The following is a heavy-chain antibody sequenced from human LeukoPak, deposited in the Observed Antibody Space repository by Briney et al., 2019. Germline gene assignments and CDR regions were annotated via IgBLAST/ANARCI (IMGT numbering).Heavy chain of an antibody. J-gene: IGHJ6*03. CDR1: GGTFSSYA. D-gene: IGHD4-11*01. CDR3: ARASNSHYYYYYYMDV. Sequence: SVKVSCKASGGTFSSYAISWVRQAPGQGLEWMGGIIPIFGTANYAQKFQGRVTITTDGSTSTAYMELSRLRSEDTAVYYCARASNSHYYYYYYMDVWGKGTTVTVSS. CDR2: IIPIFGTA. V-gene: IGHV1-69*05.